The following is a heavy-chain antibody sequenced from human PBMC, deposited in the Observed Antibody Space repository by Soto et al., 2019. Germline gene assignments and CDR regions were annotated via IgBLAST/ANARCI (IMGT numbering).Heavy chain of an antibody. J-gene: IGHJ4*02. CDR2: VYHSGTT. CDR3: ARGWNSGYFDY. D-gene: IGHD3-10*01. CDR1: GGAISSSNW. V-gene: IGHV4-4*02. Sequence: QVQLQESGPGLVKPSGTLSLTCAVSGGAISSSNWYHWVRQPPGKGLEWIGEVYHSGTTNYNPSLPSRVTIPVDKSKNQFSLNLSSGTAADTAVYYCARGWNSGYFDYWGQGTLVTVSS.